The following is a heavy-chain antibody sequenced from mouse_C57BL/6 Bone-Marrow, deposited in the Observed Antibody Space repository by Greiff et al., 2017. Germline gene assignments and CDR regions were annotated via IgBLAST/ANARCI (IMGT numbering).Heavy chain of an antibody. V-gene: IGHV1-69*01. CDR3: ARSCDYDEGPWFAY. Sequence: VQLQQPGAELVMPGASVKLSCKASGYTFTSYWMHWVKQRPGQGLEWIGEIDPSDSYTNYNQKFKGKSTLTVDQSSSTAYMQLSSLTSEDSAVYYCARSCDYDEGPWFAYWGQGTLVTVSA. CDR2: IDPSDSYT. D-gene: IGHD2-4*01. CDR1: GYTFTSYW. J-gene: IGHJ3*01.